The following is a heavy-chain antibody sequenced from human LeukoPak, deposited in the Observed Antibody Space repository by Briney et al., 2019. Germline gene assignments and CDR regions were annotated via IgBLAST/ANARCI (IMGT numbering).Heavy chain of an antibody. CDR2: ISSSGSTK. J-gene: IGHJ4*02. D-gene: IGHD6-19*01. CDR3: MTITVAAAFDY. CDR1: GFTPGFTLSDYE. Sequence: GGSLRLSCAVSGFTPGFTLSDYEMNWVRQGPGKGLEWVSYISSSGSTKYYADSVKGRFTISRDNAKNSLYLQMNSLRAEDTAVYYCMTITVAAAFDYCGQGTLVTVSS. V-gene: IGHV3-48*03.